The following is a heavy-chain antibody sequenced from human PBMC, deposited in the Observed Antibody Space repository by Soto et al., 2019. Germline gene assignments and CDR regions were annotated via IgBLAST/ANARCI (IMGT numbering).Heavy chain of an antibody. J-gene: IGHJ4*02. CDR3: ARGGPTAMVEMATFDY. CDR1: GFTFDSFA. D-gene: IGHD5-18*01. Sequence: DVELVESGGGLVQPGRSLRLSCAASGFTFDSFAMQWIRQVPGKGLEWVSSISWNSATIAYADSVKGRFTISRDNANNVVYLQMNSLRAEDTAVYYCARGGPTAMVEMATFDYWGQGTLVTVSS. V-gene: IGHV3-9*01. CDR2: ISWNSATI.